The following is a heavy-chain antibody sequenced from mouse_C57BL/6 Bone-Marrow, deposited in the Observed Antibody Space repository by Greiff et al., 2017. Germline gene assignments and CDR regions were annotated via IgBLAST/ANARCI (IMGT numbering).Heavy chain of an antibody. CDR3: ASTGTGVYVDY. J-gene: IGHJ2*01. V-gene: IGHV5-6*01. CDR2: ISSGGSYT. D-gene: IGHD4-1*02. Sequence: EVKLMESGGDLVKPGGSLKLSCAASGFTFSSYGMSWVRQTPDKRLEWVATISSGGSYTYYPDSVKGRFTIARDNAKNTLYLQMSSLKSEDTAMDYCASTGTGVYVDYWGQGTTLTVSS. CDR1: GFTFSSYG.